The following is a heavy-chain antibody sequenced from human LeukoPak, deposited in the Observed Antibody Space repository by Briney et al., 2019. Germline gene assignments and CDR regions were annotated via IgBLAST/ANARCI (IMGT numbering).Heavy chain of an antibody. V-gene: IGHV1-69*04. J-gene: IGHJ4*02. CDR2: IIPILGIA. CDR3: ARSGNYGY. D-gene: IGHD4-11*01. Sequence: GSSVKVSCKASGGTFSSYAISWVRQAPGQGLEWMGRIIPILGIANYAQEFQGRVTITADKSTSTAYMELSSLRSEDTAVYYCARSGNYGYWGQGTLVTVSS. CDR1: GGTFSSYA.